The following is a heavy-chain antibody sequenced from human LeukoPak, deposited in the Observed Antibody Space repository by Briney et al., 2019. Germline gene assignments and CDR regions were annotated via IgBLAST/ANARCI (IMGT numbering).Heavy chain of an antibody. J-gene: IGHJ6*03. V-gene: IGHV3-30*02. CDR1: GFTFSSYE. Sequence: GGSLRLSCAASGFTFSSYEMNWVRQAPGKGLEWVTFIRYDGSNKYYADSVKGRFTISRDNSKNTLFLQMNSLRAEDTAVYYCAKDTVKVATIRRVPHYMDVWGKGTTATISS. CDR2: IRYDGSNK. D-gene: IGHD5-12*01. CDR3: AKDTVKVATIRRVPHYMDV.